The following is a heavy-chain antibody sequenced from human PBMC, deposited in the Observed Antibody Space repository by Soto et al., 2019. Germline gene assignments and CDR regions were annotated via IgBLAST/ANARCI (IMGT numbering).Heavy chain of an antibody. CDR3: AXHILQGRYNWNYVWFDP. J-gene: IGHJ5*02. CDR1: GYSFTSYW. Sequence: GDCLKISCKGSGYSFTSYWIGWVRQMPGKGLEWMGIIYPGDSDTRYSPSFQGQVTISADKSISTAYLQWSSLKASDTAIYYCAXHILQGRYNWNYVWFDPWGQGTLVTVSS. CDR2: IYPGDSDT. D-gene: IGHD1-7*01. V-gene: IGHV5-51*01.